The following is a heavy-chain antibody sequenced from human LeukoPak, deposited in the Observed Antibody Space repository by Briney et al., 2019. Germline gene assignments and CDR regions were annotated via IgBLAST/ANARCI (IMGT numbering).Heavy chain of an antibody. D-gene: IGHD3-3*01. CDR1: GVSVSSGSYY. V-gene: IGHV4-61*01. Sequence: SETLSLTCTVSGVSVSSGSYYWSWIRQPPGKGLEWIGYIYYSGSTNYNPSLKSRVTISVDTSKNQFSLKLSSVTAADTAVYYCARHSYDFWSGYYFDYWGRGTLVTVSS. CDR2: IYYSGST. J-gene: IGHJ4*02. CDR3: ARHSYDFWSGYYFDY.